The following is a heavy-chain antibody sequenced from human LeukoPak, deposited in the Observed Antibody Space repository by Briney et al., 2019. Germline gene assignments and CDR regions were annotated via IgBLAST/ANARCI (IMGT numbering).Heavy chain of an antibody. D-gene: IGHD6-19*01. CDR3: ARSAVRGIVVAVDWFDP. CDR2: IYLRDSDI. J-gene: IGHJ5*02. Sequence: GESLKISCKGSGYSFTTYWIAWVRQMPGKGLEWMGIIYLRDSDIRYSPPFQGQVTISADKSISTAYLQWNSLKASDTAIYYCARSAVRGIVVAVDWFDPWGQGTLVTVSS. V-gene: IGHV5-51*01. CDR1: GYSFTTYW.